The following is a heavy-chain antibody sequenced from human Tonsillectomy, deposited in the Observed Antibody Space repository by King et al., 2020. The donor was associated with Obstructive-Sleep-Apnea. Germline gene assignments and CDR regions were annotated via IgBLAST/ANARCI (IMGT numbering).Heavy chain of an antibody. Sequence: VQLVESGGGVVQPGRSLRLSCAASGFTFSSYGMHWVRQAPGKGLEWVAVIWYDGSNKYYGDSVKGRFTISRDNSKNTLNLQMNSLRAEETAVYYCARGDGYNHDAFDIWGQGTMVTVSS. CDR1: GFTFSSYG. CDR3: ARGDGYNHDAFDI. CDR2: IWYDGSNK. V-gene: IGHV3-33*01. J-gene: IGHJ3*02. D-gene: IGHD5-24*01.